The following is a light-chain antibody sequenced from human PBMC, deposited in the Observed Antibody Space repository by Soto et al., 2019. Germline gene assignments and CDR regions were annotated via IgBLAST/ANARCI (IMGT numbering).Light chain of an antibody. J-gene: IGKJ4*01. V-gene: IGKV1-39*01. Sequence: DIQMTQSPSSLSASVGERVTITCRASQSINTYLNWFQQKPGKAPKLLIYAASSLQSGVPSRFSGSGSGTDFTLTISSLQPEDFATYYCQQSYNIPLTFGVGTKVDIX. CDR2: AAS. CDR1: QSINTY. CDR3: QQSYNIPLT.